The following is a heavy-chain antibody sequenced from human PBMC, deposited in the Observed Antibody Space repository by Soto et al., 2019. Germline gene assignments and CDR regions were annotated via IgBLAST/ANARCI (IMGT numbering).Heavy chain of an antibody. CDR3: ERPADNWNHFAS. D-gene: IGHD1-20*01. CDR1: GYSFPSYW. J-gene: IGHJ4*02. V-gene: IGHV5-51*01. Sequence: GKSLKISGKASGYSFPSYWIGWVRQMPGKGQEWMGLIYPRDSDTRYGPSFQGQVTISADKSISTAYLQWSNLRASDTATYYCERPADNWNHFASWGQGTTVIVSS. CDR2: IYPRDSDT.